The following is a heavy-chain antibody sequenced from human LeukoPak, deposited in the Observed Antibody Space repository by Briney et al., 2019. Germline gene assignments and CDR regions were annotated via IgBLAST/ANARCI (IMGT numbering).Heavy chain of an antibody. V-gene: IGHV4-59*01. CDR3: AREWGGFDY. J-gene: IGHJ4*02. Sequence: PSETLSLTCTVSGGSISSYYWSWIRQPPGKGLEWIGYIYYSGSTNYNPPLKSRVTISVDMSKNQFSLNLTSVTAADTAVYYCAREWGGFDYWGQGALVTVSS. D-gene: IGHD3-16*01. CDR1: GGSISSYY. CDR2: IYYSGST.